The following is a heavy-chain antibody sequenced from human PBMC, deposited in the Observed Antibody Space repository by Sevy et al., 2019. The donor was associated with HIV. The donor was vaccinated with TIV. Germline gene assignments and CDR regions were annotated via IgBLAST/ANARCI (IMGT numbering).Heavy chain of an antibody. CDR1: GYSFTNYW. J-gene: IGHJ6*02. CDR3: ARFGSYRLSFYGLDV. D-gene: IGHD2-15*01. Sequence: GESLKISCKGAGYSFTNYWIGWVRQMPGKGLEWMGIIYPGDSDTRDSPSFQGQVTISADKSISTAYLLWSSLRASDTAIYYCARFGSYRLSFYGLDVWGQGTTVTVSS. V-gene: IGHV5-51*01. CDR2: IYPGDSDT.